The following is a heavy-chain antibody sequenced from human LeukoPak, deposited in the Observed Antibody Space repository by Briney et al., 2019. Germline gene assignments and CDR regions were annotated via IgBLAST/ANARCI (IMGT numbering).Heavy chain of an antibody. D-gene: IGHD1-26*01. CDR1: GFTFSSYA. CDR3: ARSRGGSYYAEYFQH. J-gene: IGHJ1*01. CDR2: ISYDGSNK. V-gene: IGHV3-30-3*01. Sequence: PGRSLRLSCAASGFTFSSYAMHWVRQAPGKGLEWVAVISYDGSNKYYADSVKGRFTISRDNSKNTLYLQMNSLRAEDTAVYYCARSRGGSYYAEYFQHWGQGTLVTVSS.